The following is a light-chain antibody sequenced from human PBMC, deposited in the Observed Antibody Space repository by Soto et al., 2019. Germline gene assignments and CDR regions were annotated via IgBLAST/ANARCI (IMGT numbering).Light chain of an antibody. J-gene: IGLJ1*01. CDR2: ENN. Sequence: QSVLTQPPSVSEAPGQRVTISCTGSSSNIGAGYEAHWYQQVPGTAPKLLIYENNNRPSGVPDRFSGSKSGTSASLAITGLLAEDADEYYRESYDNSLSGDVFGRGTKLTVL. CDR1: SSNIGAGYE. V-gene: IGLV1-40*01. CDR3: ESYDNSLSGDV.